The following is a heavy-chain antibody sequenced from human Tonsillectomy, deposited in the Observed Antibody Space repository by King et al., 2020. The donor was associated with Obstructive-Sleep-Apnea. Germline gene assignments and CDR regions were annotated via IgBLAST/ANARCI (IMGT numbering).Heavy chain of an antibody. CDR3: AGAMHDYGDYGFAY. J-gene: IGHJ4*02. CDR1: GGSISSSSYY. CDR2: IYYSGST. D-gene: IGHD4-17*01. Sequence: LQLQESGPGLVKPSETLSLTCTVSGGSISSSSYYWGWIRQPPEQGLEWIGTIYYSGSTYYNPSLKSRITKSVDTSKNQFSLKLSSVTAADTAVYYCAGAMHDYGDYGFAYWGQGTLVTVSS. V-gene: IGHV4-39*07.